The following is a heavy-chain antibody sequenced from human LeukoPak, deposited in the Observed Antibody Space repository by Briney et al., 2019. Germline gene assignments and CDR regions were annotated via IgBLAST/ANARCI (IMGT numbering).Heavy chain of an antibody. J-gene: IGHJ5*02. CDR2: INPNSGGT. Sequence: ASVKVSCKASGYTFTGYYMHWVRQAPGQGLEWMGWINPNSGGTNYAQKFQGRVTMTRDTSISTAYMELSRLRSDDTAVYYCARGYDTTWYGWFDPWGQGTLVIVSS. D-gene: IGHD2-15*01. CDR3: ARGYDTTWYGWFDP. V-gene: IGHV1-2*02. CDR1: GYTFTGYY.